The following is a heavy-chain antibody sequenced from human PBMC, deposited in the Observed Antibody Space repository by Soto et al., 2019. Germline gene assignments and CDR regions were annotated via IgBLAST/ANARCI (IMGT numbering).Heavy chain of an antibody. J-gene: IGHJ5*02. Sequence: PSETLSLTCTVSDGSISSSYWSWIRQPPGKGLEWIGYIYDSGSTYYNPSLKSRVTISVDRSKNQFSLKLSSVTAADTAVYYCARVPGPWGQGTLVTVSS. CDR2: IYDSGST. CDR3: ARVPGP. V-gene: IGHV4-59*12. CDR1: DGSISSSY.